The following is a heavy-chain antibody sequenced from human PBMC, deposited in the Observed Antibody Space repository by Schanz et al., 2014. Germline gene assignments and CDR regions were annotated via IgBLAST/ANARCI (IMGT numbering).Heavy chain of an antibody. CDR1: GFGFSSYS. J-gene: IGHJ4*02. D-gene: IGHD1-26*01. CDR2: ISGSSRNI. Sequence: EVQLLASGGGLVQPGGSLRLSCAASGFGFSSYSMNWVRQAPGKGLEWDSYISGSSRNIYYADAMKGRFTVSRDNAENARYLQMNSRRAEDTGLYFCARGSSGSDYRLDYWGQGTLVTVSS. V-gene: IGHV3-48*01. CDR3: ARGSSGSDYRLDY.